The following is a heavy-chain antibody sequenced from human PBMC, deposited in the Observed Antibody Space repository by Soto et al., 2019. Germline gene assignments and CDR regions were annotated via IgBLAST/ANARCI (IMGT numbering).Heavy chain of an antibody. CDR3: AREGTGYSAFDI. D-gene: IGHD3-9*01. CDR1: GYTFSGYY. CDR2: INPKSGGT. Sequence: GASVKVSCKASGYTFSGYYMHWVRQAPGQGLEWMGWINPKSGGTKYVQKFQGRVTMTRDTSSNTVYMDLSRLTSDDTAVYYCAREGTGYSAFDIWGQGTMVTVPS. J-gene: IGHJ3*02. V-gene: IGHV1-2*02.